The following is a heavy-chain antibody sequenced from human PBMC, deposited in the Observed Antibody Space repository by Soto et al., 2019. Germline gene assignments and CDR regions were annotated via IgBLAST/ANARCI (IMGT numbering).Heavy chain of an antibody. D-gene: IGHD5-12*01. CDR1: GGSISSGGYS. CDR2: IYHSGST. Sequence: HLQLQESGSGLVKPSQTLSLTCAVSGGSISSGGYSWSWIRQPPGKGLEWIEYIYHSGSTYYNPSLQVRVHTSVDRSKNQFSLKLSSVTAADTAVYYCAAGGGLPRYYWGQGTLVTVSS. V-gene: IGHV4-30-2*01. CDR3: AAGGGLPRYY. J-gene: IGHJ4*02.